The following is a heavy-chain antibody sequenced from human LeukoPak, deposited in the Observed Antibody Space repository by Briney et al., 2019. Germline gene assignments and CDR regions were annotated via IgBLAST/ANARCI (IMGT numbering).Heavy chain of an antibody. CDR1: AFTFSSYA. V-gene: IGHV3-23*01. D-gene: IGHD6-6*01. Sequence: GGSLRLSCAASAFTFSSYAMGWVRQAPGKGLEWVSGISSSGDSTHYADSVKARFTISRDNSKNTLYLQMNSLRAEDTAVYYCARGYGSSRGWYWGQGTLVTVSS. CDR3: ARGYGSSRGWY. J-gene: IGHJ4*02. CDR2: ISSSGDST.